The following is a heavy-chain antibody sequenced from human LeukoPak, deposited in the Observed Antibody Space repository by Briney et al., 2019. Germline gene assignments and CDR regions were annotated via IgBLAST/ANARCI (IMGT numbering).Heavy chain of an antibody. CDR2: IIPIFGTA. CDR1: GGTFSSYA. V-gene: IGHV1-69*05. J-gene: IGHJ4*02. CDR3: ARDPQTGGFDY. Sequence: GASVKVSCKASGGTFSSYAISWVRQAPGQGLEWMGGIIPIFGTANYAQKLQGRVTMTTDTSTSTAYMELRSLRSDDTAVYYCARDPQTGGFDYWGQGTLVTVSS. D-gene: IGHD7-27*01.